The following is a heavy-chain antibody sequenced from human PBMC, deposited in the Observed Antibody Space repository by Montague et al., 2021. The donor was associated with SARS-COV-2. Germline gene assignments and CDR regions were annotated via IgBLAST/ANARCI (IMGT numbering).Heavy chain of an antibody. Sequence: SLRLSCAASGFIVGDYAMHWVRQRPGKGLEWVSSIWWDRGDRSYAASVKGRFSISRDDAKNSLYLQMDSLRPEDTALYYCGKDSASNARWMQSPSDYWGQGTPVIVSS. D-gene: IGHD5-12*01. V-gene: IGHV3-9*01. CDR3: GKDSASNARWMQSPSDY. CDR1: GFIVGDYA. CDR2: IWWDRGDR. J-gene: IGHJ4*02.